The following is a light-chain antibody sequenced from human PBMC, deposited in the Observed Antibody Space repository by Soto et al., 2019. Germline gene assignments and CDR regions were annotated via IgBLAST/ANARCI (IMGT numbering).Light chain of an antibody. CDR1: SSDVGGYNY. J-gene: IGLJ1*01. Sequence: QSALTQPASVSGSPGQSITISCTGTSSDVGGYNYVSWYQQHPGKAPKLTIYDVSNRPSGVPNRFSGSKSGNMASLTISGLQAEDEADYYCSSYTSSSSFYVFGSGTKLTVL. V-gene: IGLV2-14*03. CDR3: SSYTSSSSFYV. CDR2: DVS.